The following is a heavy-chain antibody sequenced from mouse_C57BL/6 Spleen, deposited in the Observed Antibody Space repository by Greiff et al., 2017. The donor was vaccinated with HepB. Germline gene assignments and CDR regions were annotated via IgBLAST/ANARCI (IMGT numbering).Heavy chain of an antibody. CDR1: GYAFSSYW. J-gene: IGHJ4*01. CDR3: ARGGYDYGGMDY. D-gene: IGHD2-4*01. CDR2: IYPGDGDT. Sequence: VQLQESGAELVKPGASVKISCKASGYAFSSYWMTWVKQRPGKGLEWIGQIYPGDGDTNYNGKFKGKATLTADKSSSTAYMQLSSLTSEDSAVYFCARGGYDYGGMDYWGQGTSVTVSS. V-gene: IGHV1-80*01.